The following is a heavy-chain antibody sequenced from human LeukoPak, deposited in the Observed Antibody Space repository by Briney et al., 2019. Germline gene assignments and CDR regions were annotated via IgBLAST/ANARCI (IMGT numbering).Heavy chain of an antibody. Sequence: ASVKVSCKASGYTFTGYYMHWVRQAPGQGLEWMGWINPNSGGTNYAQKFQGRVTMTRDTSISTAYMELRSLRSDDTAVYYCARSGPDDSSGYYGGGVDYWGQGTLVTVSS. CDR2: INPNSGGT. CDR1: GYTFTGYY. CDR3: ARSGPDDSSGYYGGGVDY. J-gene: IGHJ4*02. V-gene: IGHV1-2*02. D-gene: IGHD3-22*01.